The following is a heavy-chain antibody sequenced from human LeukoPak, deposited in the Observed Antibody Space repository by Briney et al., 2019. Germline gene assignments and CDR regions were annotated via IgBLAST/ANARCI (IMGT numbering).Heavy chain of an antibody. CDR1: GFTFSSYA. V-gene: IGHV3-23*01. D-gene: IGHD2-2*01. J-gene: IGHJ4*02. CDR3: AKVFGSNSYGNIDD. CDR2: ISGSGGST. Sequence: PGGSLRLSCAASGFTFSSYAMSWVRQAPGKGLEWVSAISGSGGSTFYADSVKGRFTISRDNSKNTLYLQMNSLRAEDTAVYYCAKVFGSNSYGNIDDWGQGSLVTASS.